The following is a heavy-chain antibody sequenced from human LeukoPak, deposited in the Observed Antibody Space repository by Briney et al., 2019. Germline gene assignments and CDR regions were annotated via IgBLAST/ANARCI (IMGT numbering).Heavy chain of an antibody. Sequence: SVKVSCKASGGTFSSYAISWVRQAPGQGLEWMGGIIPIFGTANYAQKFQGRVTITADESTSTAYMELSSLMSEDTAVYYCARAPYGGYVGYYYYYMDVWGKGTTVTISS. CDR3: ARAPYGGYVGYYYYYMDV. CDR2: IIPIFGTA. V-gene: IGHV1-69*13. CDR1: GGTFSSYA. D-gene: IGHD5-12*01. J-gene: IGHJ6*03.